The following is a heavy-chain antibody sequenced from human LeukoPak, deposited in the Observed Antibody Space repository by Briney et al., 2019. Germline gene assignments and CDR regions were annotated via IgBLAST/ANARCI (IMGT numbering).Heavy chain of an antibody. CDR3: ARDPMVRGVMGGWRQPHDAFDI. J-gene: IGHJ3*02. V-gene: IGHV3-66*01. CDR1: GFTVSSNY. D-gene: IGHD3-10*01. CDR2: IYSGGST. Sequence: GGSLRLSCAASGFTVSSNYMSWVRQAPGKGLEWVSVIYSGGSTYYADSVKGRFTISRDNSKNTMYLQMNSLRAEDTAVYYCARDPMVRGVMGGWRQPHDAFDIWGQGTMVTVSS.